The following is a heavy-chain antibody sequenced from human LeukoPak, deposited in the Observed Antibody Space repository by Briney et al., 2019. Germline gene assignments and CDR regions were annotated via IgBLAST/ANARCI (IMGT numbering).Heavy chain of an antibody. V-gene: IGHV3-30*18. D-gene: IGHD3-16*01. CDR2: ISYDGSIK. Sequence: PGRSLRLSCAASGFTFSSYGMHWVRQAPGKGLEWVAVISYDGSIKYYADSVKGRFTISRDNSKNTLYLQMNSLRAEDTAVYYCAKDGGYYGMDVWGQGTTVTVSS. CDR1: GFTFSSYG. J-gene: IGHJ6*02. CDR3: AKDGGYYGMDV.